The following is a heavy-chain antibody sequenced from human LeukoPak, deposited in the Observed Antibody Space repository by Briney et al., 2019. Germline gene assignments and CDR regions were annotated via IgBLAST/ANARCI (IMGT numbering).Heavy chain of an antibody. CDR1: GGSISSSSYY. V-gene: IGHV4-39*07. Sequence: SETLSLTCTVSGGSISSSSYYWGWIRQPPGKGLEWIGRIYTSGSTNYSPSLKSRVTMSVDTSKNQFSLKLSSVTAADTAVYYCARDSRGVIREPAKYFDYWGQGTLVTGSS. J-gene: IGHJ4*02. CDR3: ARDSRGVIREPAKYFDY. CDR2: IYTSGST. D-gene: IGHD3-22*01.